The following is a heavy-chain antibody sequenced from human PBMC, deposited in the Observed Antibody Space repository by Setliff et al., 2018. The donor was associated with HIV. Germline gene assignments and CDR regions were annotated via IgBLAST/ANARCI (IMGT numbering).Heavy chain of an antibody. Sequence: ASVKVSCKASGYSFTNYGISWVRQAPGQGLEWMGWISSYNDNTNYALNLQGRVTMTTDTSTSTAYMELRSLRSDDTAVYYCARGATITYYFDYWGQGTLVTVSS. J-gene: IGHJ4*02. D-gene: IGHD5-12*01. CDR3: ARGATITYYFDY. V-gene: IGHV1-18*01. CDR1: GYSFTNYG. CDR2: ISSYNDNT.